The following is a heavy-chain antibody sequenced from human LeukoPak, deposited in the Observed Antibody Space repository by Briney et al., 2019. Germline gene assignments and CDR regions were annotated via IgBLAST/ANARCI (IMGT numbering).Heavy chain of an antibody. D-gene: IGHD4-17*01. CDR2: ISFDGSNK. Sequence: GRSLRLSCAASGFTFSNFAMHWVRQAPGKGLEGVALISFDGSNKNYPDSVRGRFTISRDNSKNTLYLQMNSLRIEDTAVYHCAKDRDYGDYPSAYYYYMDVWGKGTTVTVSS. V-gene: IGHV3-30*04. J-gene: IGHJ6*03. CDR3: AKDRDYGDYPSAYYYYMDV. CDR1: GFTFSNFA.